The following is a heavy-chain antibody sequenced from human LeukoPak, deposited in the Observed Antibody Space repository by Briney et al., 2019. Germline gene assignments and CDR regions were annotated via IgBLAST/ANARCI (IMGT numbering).Heavy chain of an antibody. CDR3: ARDPNGDYIGAFDI. Sequence: PGGSLRLSCAASGFTFSTYAMTWVRQAPGQGLEWVSSIRGSGGSTFYADSVKGRFTISRDNTRNTLYLQMNSLRTEATALYYCARDPNGDYIGAFDIWGQGIMVTVSS. V-gene: IGHV3-23*01. J-gene: IGHJ3*02. D-gene: IGHD2-8*01. CDR2: IRGSGGST. CDR1: GFTFSTYA.